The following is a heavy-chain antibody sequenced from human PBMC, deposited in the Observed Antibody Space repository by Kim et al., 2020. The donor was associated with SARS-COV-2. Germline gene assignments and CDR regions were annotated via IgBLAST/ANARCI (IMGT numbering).Heavy chain of an antibody. CDR1: GFTFSSYV. Sequence: GGSLRLSCAASGFTFSSYVMHWVRQAPGKGLEWVAAIWQDGSNKYYADSVQGRFTISRDNSKNTLYLQMNSLRAEDTAVYYCARGRGSYSLDYWGQGTLVTVSS. D-gene: IGHD1-26*01. CDR2: IWQDGSNK. J-gene: IGHJ4*02. V-gene: IGHV3-33*08. CDR3: ARGRGSYSLDY.